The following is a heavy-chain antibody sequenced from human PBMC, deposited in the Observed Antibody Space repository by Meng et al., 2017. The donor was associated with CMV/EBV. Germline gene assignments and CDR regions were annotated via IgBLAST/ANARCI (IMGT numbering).Heavy chain of an antibody. D-gene: IGHD3-3*01. V-gene: IGHV3-30*04. J-gene: IGHJ4*02. Sequence: GGSLRLSCAASGFTFSSYAMHWVRQAPGKGLEWVAVISYDGSNKYYADSVKGRFTITRDNSKITLYLQMNSLRAEDTVVYYCVRLDFWSGYYDFDYWGQGTLVTVSS. CDR2: ISYDGSNK. CDR1: GFTFSSYA. CDR3: VRLDFWSGYYDFDY.